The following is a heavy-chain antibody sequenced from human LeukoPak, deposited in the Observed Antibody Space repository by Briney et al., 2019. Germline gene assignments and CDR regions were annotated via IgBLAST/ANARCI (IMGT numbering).Heavy chain of an antibody. J-gene: IGHJ3*02. Sequence: SETLSLTCAVSGGSISSYYWSWIRQPPGKGLEWIGYIYYSGSTNYNPSLKSRVTISVDTSKNQFSLKLSSVTAADTAVYYCARGVDTYYDFWSGPHDAFDIWGQGTMVTVSS. V-gene: IGHV4-59*08. CDR1: GGSISSYY. D-gene: IGHD3-3*01. CDR3: ARGVDTYYDFWSGPHDAFDI. CDR2: IYYSGST.